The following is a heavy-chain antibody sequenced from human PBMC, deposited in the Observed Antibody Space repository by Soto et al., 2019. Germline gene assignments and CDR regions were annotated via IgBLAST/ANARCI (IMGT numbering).Heavy chain of an antibody. J-gene: IGHJ5*02. CDR3: ARVVPGAEAWFGP. CDR1: GYTFSNYG. V-gene: IGHV1-18*01. D-gene: IGHD2-2*01. Sequence: GASVKVSCKPSGYTFSNYGITWVRQAPGQPLEWLGWISLYSDGTNYAQKLQGRVSMTTDTSTTTAYMELRSLRSDDTAVYYCARVVPGAEAWFGPWGQGTLVTVSS. CDR2: ISLYSDGT.